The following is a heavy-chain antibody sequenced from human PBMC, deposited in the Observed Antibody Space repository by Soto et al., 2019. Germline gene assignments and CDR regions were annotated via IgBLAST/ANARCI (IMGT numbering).Heavy chain of an antibody. CDR3: ARDPRRKASRFDY. V-gene: IGHV1-46*01. Sequence: QVQLVQSGAEVKKPGASVKVSCTASGYTFTDYYIHWVRQAPGQGLEWMGIINPTDGSTSYPQKFQDRVTMTRATSTSSVYMELSSLTSEDTAIYYCARDPRRKASRFDYWGQRTLVTVSS. CDR1: GYTFTDYY. J-gene: IGHJ4*02. CDR2: INPTDGST.